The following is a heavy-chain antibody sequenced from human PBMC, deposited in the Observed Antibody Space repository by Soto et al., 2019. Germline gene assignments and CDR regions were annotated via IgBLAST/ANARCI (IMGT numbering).Heavy chain of an antibody. J-gene: IGHJ4*02. CDR3: AKVGGLLASGGFRKHPIDF. CDR1: GFSFSSYS. V-gene: IGHV3-30*18. D-gene: IGHD3-10*01. Sequence: QVQLVESGGGVVQPGRSLRLSCVASGFSFSSYSMHWVRQAPGKGLEWVAVISNDGNYEYYADSVKGRFTISRDNSKNTLFLQLNSLRAEDTAIYYCAKVGGLLASGGFRKHPIDFWGQGTLVTVSS. CDR2: ISNDGNYE.